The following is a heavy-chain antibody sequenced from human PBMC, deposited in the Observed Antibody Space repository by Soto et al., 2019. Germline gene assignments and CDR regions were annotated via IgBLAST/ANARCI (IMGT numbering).Heavy chain of an antibody. CDR1: GFTFSSYS. CDR2: IGTGGDT. Sequence: GGSLRLSCAASGFTFSSYSMNWVRQAPGKGLEWVSCIGTGGDTYYPGSVKGRFTISRENAKNSLYLQMNSLSAGDTAVYYCARGAMTDDGFDIWGQGTMVTVSS. CDR3: ARGAMTDDGFDI. J-gene: IGHJ3*02. V-gene: IGHV3-13*01.